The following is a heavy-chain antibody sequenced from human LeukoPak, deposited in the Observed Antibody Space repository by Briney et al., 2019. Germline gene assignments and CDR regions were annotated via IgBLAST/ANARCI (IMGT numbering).Heavy chain of an antibody. Sequence: GGSLRLSCAASGFTVSSNYMSWVRQAPGKGLEWVSVIYSGGSTCYADSVKGRFTISRDKSKSTLYLQMNSLRAEDTAVYYCARDGPLRHSYGAPGDYWGQGTLVTVSS. D-gene: IGHD5-18*01. CDR2: IYSGGST. CDR1: GFTVSSNY. J-gene: IGHJ4*02. V-gene: IGHV3-53*01. CDR3: ARDGPLRHSYGAPGDY.